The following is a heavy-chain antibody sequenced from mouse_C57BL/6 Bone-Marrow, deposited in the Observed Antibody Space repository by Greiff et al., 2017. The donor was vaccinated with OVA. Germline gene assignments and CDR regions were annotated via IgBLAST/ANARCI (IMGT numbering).Heavy chain of an antibody. CDR2: INPNNGGT. J-gene: IGHJ4*01. V-gene: IGHV1-26*01. D-gene: IGHD2-3*01. CDR1: GYTFTDYY. Sequence: VQLQQSGPELVKPGASVKISCKASGYTFTDYYMNWVKQSHGKSLEWIGDINPNNGGTSYNQKFKGKATLTVDKSSSTAYMELRSLTSEDSAVYYCARHGYYEDYYYAMDYWGQGTSVTVSS. CDR3: ARHGYYEDYYYAMDY.